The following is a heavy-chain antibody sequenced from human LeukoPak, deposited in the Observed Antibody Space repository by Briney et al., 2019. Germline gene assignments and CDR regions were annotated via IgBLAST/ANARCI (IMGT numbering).Heavy chain of an antibody. CDR2: IIPIFGTA. J-gene: IGHJ4*02. Sequence: SVKVSCKASGGTFSSYAISWVRQAPGQGLEWMGGIIPIFGTANYAQKFQGRVTITADESTSTAYMELSSLRSEDMAVYYCAMPRHGPIAAAGGGDYWGQGTLVTVSS. D-gene: IGHD6-13*01. V-gene: IGHV1-69*13. CDR1: GGTFSSYA. CDR3: AMPRHGPIAAAGGGDY.